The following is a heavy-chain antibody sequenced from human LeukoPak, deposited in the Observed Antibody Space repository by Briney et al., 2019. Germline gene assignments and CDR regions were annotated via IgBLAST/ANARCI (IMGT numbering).Heavy chain of an antibody. V-gene: IGHV3-23*01. J-gene: IGHJ4*02. Sequence: GGSLRLSCAASGFTFKKYDVTWVRQAPGKGLEWVSGIRASGGATYYADSVKGRFNISRDNSENTLYLLMNSLRGEDTAIYYCALFGSKLLWRTDYWGQGTLVTVSS. CDR1: GFTFKKYD. CDR3: ALFGSKLLWRTDY. D-gene: IGHD3-10*01. CDR2: IRASGGAT.